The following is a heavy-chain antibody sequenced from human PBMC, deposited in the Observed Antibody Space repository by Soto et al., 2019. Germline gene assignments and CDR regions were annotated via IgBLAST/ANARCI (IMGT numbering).Heavy chain of an antibody. J-gene: IGHJ6*02. Sequence: ASVKVSCKASGYTFTSYDINWVRQATGQGLEWMGWMNPNSGNTGYAQKFQGRVTMTRNTSISTAYMELSSLRSEDTAVYYCARELPNSGYDFKYYYYCMDVWGPGPTVTVSS. CDR1: GYTFTSYD. V-gene: IGHV1-8*01. D-gene: IGHD5-12*01. CDR3: ARELPNSGYDFKYYYYCMDV. CDR2: MNPNSGNT.